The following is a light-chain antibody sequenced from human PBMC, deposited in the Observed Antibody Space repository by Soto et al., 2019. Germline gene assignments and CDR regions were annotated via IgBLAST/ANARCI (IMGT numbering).Light chain of an antibody. CDR3: AVWGNSLSGPGV. Sequence: QSVLTQPPSASGPPGQRVTISCSGSSSTIGSNTVDWYQQLPGTAPKLLIYSHDQRPLGVPDRFSASRSGTSASLAISGLQPGDEGIYYCAVWGNSLSGPGVFGGGTKLTVL. V-gene: IGLV1-44*01. J-gene: IGLJ3*02. CDR2: SHD. CDR1: SSTIGSNT.